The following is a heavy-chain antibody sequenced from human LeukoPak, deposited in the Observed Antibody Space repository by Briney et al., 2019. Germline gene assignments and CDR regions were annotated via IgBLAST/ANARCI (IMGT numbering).Heavy chain of an antibody. Sequence: ASVKVSCKASGYTFTGYYIHWVRQDPGHGVEWMGWINPNSCGTNYAQKFQDRVTMTRDTYISTAYMELSSLISDDTAVYYCARDPRSNWFDPWGQGTLVTVSS. J-gene: IGHJ5*02. CDR2: INPNSCGT. V-gene: IGHV1-2*02. CDR1: GYTFTGYY. D-gene: IGHD3-16*01. CDR3: ARDPRSNWFDP.